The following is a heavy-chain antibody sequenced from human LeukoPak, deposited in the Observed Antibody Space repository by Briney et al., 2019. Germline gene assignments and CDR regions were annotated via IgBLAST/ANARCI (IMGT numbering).Heavy chain of an antibody. D-gene: IGHD4-17*01. Sequence: SETLSLTCTVSGGSITSGDYYWSWIRQPAGKGLEWIGRIHPTGNTNYNPSLKSRVTMSVDTSKNQFSLKLSSVTAADTAVYYCARDRNYGDPGYWFDPWGQGTLVTVSS. V-gene: IGHV4-61*02. J-gene: IGHJ5*02. CDR1: GGSITSGDYY. CDR2: IHPTGNT. CDR3: ARDRNYGDPGYWFDP.